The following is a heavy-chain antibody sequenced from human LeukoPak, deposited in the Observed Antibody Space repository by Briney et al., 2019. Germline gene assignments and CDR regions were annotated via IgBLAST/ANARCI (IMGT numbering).Heavy chain of an antibody. Sequence: SVKVSCKASGGTFSSYAISWVRQAPGQGLEWMGRIVPIFGIANYAQKFQGRVTITADKSTSTAYMELSSLRSEDTAVYYCATRIVGATSDYWGQGTLVTVSS. CDR2: IVPIFGIA. V-gene: IGHV1-69*04. CDR1: GGTFSSYA. D-gene: IGHD1-26*01. J-gene: IGHJ4*02. CDR3: ATRIVGATSDY.